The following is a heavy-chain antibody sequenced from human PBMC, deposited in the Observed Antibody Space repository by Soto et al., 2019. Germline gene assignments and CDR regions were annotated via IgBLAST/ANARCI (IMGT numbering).Heavy chain of an antibody. CDR2: IYGGGNGP. D-gene: IGHD2-2*03. CDR3: AKMEGMDPWAYSFDY. V-gene: IGHV3-23*01. CDR1: GFTFSDFA. Sequence: EVQVLESGGGLVQPGGSLRLSCAATGFTFSDFAMSWVRQAPGKGLEWGSRIYGGGNGPHYADSVKGRVTISRDNSKNTWYLQMNSLRAEDTAVYYCAKMEGMDPWAYSFDYWGQGTLVTVSS. J-gene: IGHJ4*02.